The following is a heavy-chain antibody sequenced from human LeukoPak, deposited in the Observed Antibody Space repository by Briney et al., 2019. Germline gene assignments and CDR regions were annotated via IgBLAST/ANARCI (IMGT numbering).Heavy chain of an antibody. D-gene: IGHD3-22*01. CDR1: GFTVSSNY. Sequence: GGSLRLSCAASGFTVSSNYMSWVRQAPGKGLEWVSVTYSGGSTYYADSVKGRFTISRDNSKNTLYLQMNSLRAEDTAVYYCARVTFPAYYYDSSGYYFDYWGQGTLVTVSS. J-gene: IGHJ4*02. V-gene: IGHV3-53*01. CDR3: ARVTFPAYYYDSSGYYFDY. CDR2: TYSGGST.